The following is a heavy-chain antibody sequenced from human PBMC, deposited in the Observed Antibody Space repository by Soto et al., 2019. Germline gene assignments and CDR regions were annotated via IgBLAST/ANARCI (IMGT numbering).Heavy chain of an antibody. CDR2: ISGSGTTT. J-gene: IGHJ4*02. D-gene: IGHD3-3*01. CDR1: GFTFSSYV. V-gene: IGHV3-23*01. CDR3: FKADRWLQWSGFDY. Sequence: PGGSLRLSCVGSGFTFSSYVINWIRQTPGKRLEWLSSISGSGTTTFYSDAAKGRFTISRDNSKNTLYLQLNNLRADDTAIYYFFKADRWLQWSGFDYWGQGRMVTVSS.